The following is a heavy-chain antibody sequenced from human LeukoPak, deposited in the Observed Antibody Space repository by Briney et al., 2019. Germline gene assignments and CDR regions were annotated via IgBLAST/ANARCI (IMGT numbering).Heavy chain of an antibody. Sequence: SVKVSCKASGGTFSCYAISWVRQAPGQGLEWMGGIIPIFGTANYAQKFQGRVTITADESTSTAYMELSSLRSEDTAVYYCARAVAWLSAFDPWGQGTLVTVSS. V-gene: IGHV1-69*13. D-gene: IGHD4-23*01. J-gene: IGHJ5*02. CDR1: GGTFSCYA. CDR2: IIPIFGTA. CDR3: ARAVAWLSAFDP.